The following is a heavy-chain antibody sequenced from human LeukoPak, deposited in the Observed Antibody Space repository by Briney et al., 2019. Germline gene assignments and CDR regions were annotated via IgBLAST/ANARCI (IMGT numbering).Heavy chain of an antibody. Sequence: ASVKVSCKASGYTFTTFGINWVRQAPGQGLEWMGWINTVTGNPTYAQGFTGRFVFSLDTSVSTAYLQISSLKAEDTAMYFCAKDPPYSSTWPDALDIWGQGTMVTVSS. CDR3: AKDPPYSSTWPDALDI. V-gene: IGHV7-4-1*02. CDR1: GYTFTTFG. J-gene: IGHJ3*02. D-gene: IGHD6-13*01. CDR2: INTVTGNP.